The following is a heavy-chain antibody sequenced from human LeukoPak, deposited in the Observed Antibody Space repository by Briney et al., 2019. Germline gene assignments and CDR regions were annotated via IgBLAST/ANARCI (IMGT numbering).Heavy chain of an antibody. V-gene: IGHV3-9*01. D-gene: IGHD6-13*01. CDR2: ISWNSGSI. Sequence: GGSLRLSCAASGFTFDDYAMHWVRQAPGKGLEWVSGISWNSGSIGYADSVKGRFTISRDNAKNSLYLQMNSLRAEDTALYYCAKDRIAAAGGVYGMDVWGQGTTVTVSS. J-gene: IGHJ6*02. CDR1: GFTFDDYA. CDR3: AKDRIAAAGGVYGMDV.